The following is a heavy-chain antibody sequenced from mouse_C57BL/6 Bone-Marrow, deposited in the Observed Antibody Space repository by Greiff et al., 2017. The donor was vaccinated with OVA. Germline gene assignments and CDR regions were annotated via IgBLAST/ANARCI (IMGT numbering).Heavy chain of an antibody. Sequence: EVMLVESGEGLVKPGGSLKLSCAASGFTFSSYAMSWVRQTPEKRLEWVAYISSCGDYIYYADTVKGRFTISRDNARNTLYLQMSSLKSQDTAMYYCTRERPLGSTHDYWGQGTTLTVSS. CDR2: ISSCGDYI. V-gene: IGHV5-9-1*02. D-gene: IGHD1-1*01. J-gene: IGHJ2*01. CDR1: GFTFSSYA. CDR3: TRERPLGSTHDY.